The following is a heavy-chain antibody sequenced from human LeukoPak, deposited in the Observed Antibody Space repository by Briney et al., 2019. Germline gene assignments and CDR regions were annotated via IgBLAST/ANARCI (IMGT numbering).Heavy chain of an antibody. Sequence: GGSLRLSCAASGLRFAGYVMSWVRQAPGKGLEYVSSIDGPDGASYYADSVKGRFTISRDNSKNALFLQMNSLRVEDTAVYYCARVDSGNYDYWGQGTLLAVSS. D-gene: IGHD1-26*01. CDR2: IDGPDGAS. V-gene: IGHV3-23*01. J-gene: IGHJ4*02. CDR1: GLRFAGYV. CDR3: ARVDSGNYDY.